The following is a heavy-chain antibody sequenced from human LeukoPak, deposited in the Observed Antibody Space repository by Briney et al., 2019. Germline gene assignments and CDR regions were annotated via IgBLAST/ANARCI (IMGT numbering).Heavy chain of an antibody. CDR2: IIPIFGTA. J-gene: IGHJ4*02. CDR3: ASRIKSGWYANYFDY. Sequence: ASVKVSCKASGGTFSSYAISWVRQAPGQGLEWMGGIIPIFGTANYAQKFQGRVTITADESTSTAYMELSSLRSEDTAVYYCASRIKSGWYANYFDYWGQRILVTVSS. CDR1: GGTFSSYA. D-gene: IGHD6-19*01. V-gene: IGHV1-69*13.